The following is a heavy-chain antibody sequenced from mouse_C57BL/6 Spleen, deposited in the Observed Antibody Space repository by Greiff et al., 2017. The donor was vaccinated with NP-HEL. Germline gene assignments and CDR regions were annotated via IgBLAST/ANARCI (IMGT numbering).Heavy chain of an antibody. CDR2: ISDGGSYT. CDR1: GFTFSSYA. D-gene: IGHD2-3*01. V-gene: IGHV5-4*03. CDR3: ARGYDGYYVRYAMDY. Sequence: EVMLVESGGGLVKPGGSLKLSCAASGFTFSSYAMSWVRQTPEKRLEWVATISDGGSYTYYPDNVKGRFTISRDNAKNNLYLQMSHLKSEDTAMYYCARGYDGYYVRYAMDYWGQGTSVTVSS. J-gene: IGHJ4*01.